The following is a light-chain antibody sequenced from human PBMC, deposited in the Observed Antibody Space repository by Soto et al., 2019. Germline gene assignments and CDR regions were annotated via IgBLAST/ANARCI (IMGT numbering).Light chain of an antibody. V-gene: IGKV3-20*01. CDR3: QQYGNSPPVYT. CDR2: GAS. CDR1: QSVTSSY. Sequence: EIVLTQSPGTLSLSPGERATLSCRASQSVTSSYLAWYQQKPGQAPRLLIYGASNRATGIPGRFSGSGSGTDFSLTISRLEPEDFAVYHCQQYGNSPPVYTFGQGTKLEIK. J-gene: IGKJ2*01.